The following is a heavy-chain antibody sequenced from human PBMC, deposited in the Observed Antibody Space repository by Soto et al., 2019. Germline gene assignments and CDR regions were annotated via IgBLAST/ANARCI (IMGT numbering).Heavy chain of an antibody. J-gene: IGHJ3*01. V-gene: IGHV1-69*01. CDR2: FIPIFRTL. CDR3: VRDRRIDCSDPHDEFVASDYEV. D-gene: IGHD2-21*01. CDR1: GGIFGSHG. Sequence: QVQLIQSEAEVKKPGSSVRVSCTASGGIFGSHGFSWVRQAPGQRLEWVGGFIPIFRTLTYTEKFQARVRIAADESTNTVYLDLSSLTSEDTAVYYCVRDRRIDCSDPHDEFVASDYEVWGQGTMVSVSS.